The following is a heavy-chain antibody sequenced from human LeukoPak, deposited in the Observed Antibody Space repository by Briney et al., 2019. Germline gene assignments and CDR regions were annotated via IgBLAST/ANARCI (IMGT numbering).Heavy chain of an antibody. V-gene: IGHV3-9*01. CDR2: ISWNSGSI. Sequence: GGSLRLSCAAYGFTFDDYAMHWVRQAPGKGLEWVSGISWNSGSIGYADSVKGRFTISRDNAKNSLYLQMNSLRAEDTALYYCAKDIDGYWGQGTLVTVSS. D-gene: IGHD5-24*01. CDR3: AKDIDGY. J-gene: IGHJ4*02. CDR1: GFTFDDYA.